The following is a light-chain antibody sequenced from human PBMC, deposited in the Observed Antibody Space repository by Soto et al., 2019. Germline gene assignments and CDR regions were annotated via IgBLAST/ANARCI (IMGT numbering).Light chain of an antibody. V-gene: IGKV1-5*01. J-gene: IGKJ1*01. CDR3: ADSDCQSEG. CDR2: DAS. CDR1: QCVSRW. Sequence: SPTTLSASVGDRFNITCLASQCVSRWLAWYQQKPGKAPKLLIFDASSLDSGVPSRFSGSGSGTEFTLTISSLQAEDCTPYWCADSDCQSEGFGQVAKV.